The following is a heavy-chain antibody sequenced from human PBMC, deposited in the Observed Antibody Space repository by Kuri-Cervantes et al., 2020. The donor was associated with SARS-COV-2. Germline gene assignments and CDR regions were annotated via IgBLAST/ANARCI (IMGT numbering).Heavy chain of an antibody. CDR3: AKDPHGIVVVVAAIDQ. CDR2: INTDNDNT. Sequence: ASVKVSCKASGGTFSSYAISWVRQAPGQGLEWIGWINTDNDNTKYAHKFQGRVTMTTDTSRSTAYMELRSLISDDTAVYYCAKDPHGIVVVVAAIDQWGQGTLVTVSS. D-gene: IGHD2-15*01. V-gene: IGHV1-18*01. CDR1: GGTFSSYA. J-gene: IGHJ4*02.